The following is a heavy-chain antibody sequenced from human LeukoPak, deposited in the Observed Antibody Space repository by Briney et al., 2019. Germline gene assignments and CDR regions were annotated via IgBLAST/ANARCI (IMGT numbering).Heavy chain of an antibody. CDR3: ARASTVTTWSLGY. Sequence: PSETLSLTCAVYGGSFSGYYWSWIRQPPGKGLEWIGEINHSGSTNYNPSLKSRVTISVDTSKNQFSLKLSSVTAADTAVYYCARASTVTTWSLGYWGQGILVTVSS. D-gene: IGHD4-17*01. J-gene: IGHJ4*02. V-gene: IGHV4-34*01. CDR1: GGSFSGYY. CDR2: INHSGST.